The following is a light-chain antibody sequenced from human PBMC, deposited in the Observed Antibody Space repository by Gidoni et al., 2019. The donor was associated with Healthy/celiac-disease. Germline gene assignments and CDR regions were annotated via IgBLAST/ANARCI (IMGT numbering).Light chain of an antibody. V-gene: IGLV1-40*01. Sequence: QSVLTQPPSVSGAPGQRVTISCTGSSANIGAGYDVHWYQQLPGTAPKLLIYGNSNRPSGVPERVSGSKSGTSASLAITGLQAEDEADYYCQSYDSCLSGPVFGGGTKLTVL. CDR3: QSYDSCLSGPV. CDR1: SANIGAGYD. J-gene: IGLJ3*02. CDR2: GNS.